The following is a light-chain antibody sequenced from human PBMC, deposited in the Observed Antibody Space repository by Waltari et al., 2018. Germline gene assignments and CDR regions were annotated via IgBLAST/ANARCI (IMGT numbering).Light chain of an antibody. Sequence: QSALTQPASVSGSPGQSITISCTGSSTDLGSSTLVSWYQHHPDKAPKLLIYEATVRPSGISHRFSGSKSGNTASLTISTLQAEDEADYYCFSYADGRSLVFGGGTKLTVL. CDR1: STDLGSSTL. V-gene: IGLV2-23*01. CDR2: EAT. CDR3: FSYADGRSLV. J-gene: IGLJ2*01.